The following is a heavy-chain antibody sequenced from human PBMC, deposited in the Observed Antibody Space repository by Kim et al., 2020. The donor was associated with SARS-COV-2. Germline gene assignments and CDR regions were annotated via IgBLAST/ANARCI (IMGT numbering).Heavy chain of an antibody. D-gene: IGHD2-2*01. CDR1: GFTFSSYA. CDR2: ISYAGSNK. J-gene: IGHJ6*02. Sequence: GGSLRLSCAASGFTFSSYAMHWVCQAPGQGLEWVAVISYAGSNKYYADSAKGRFTISRDNSKNTLYPQMNSLRAADTAVYYCATDAEDCSSTSCYSGWDYYYYGMDVWGQGTTVTVSS. V-gene: IGHV3-30*04. CDR3: ATDAEDCSSTSCYSGWDYYYYGMDV.